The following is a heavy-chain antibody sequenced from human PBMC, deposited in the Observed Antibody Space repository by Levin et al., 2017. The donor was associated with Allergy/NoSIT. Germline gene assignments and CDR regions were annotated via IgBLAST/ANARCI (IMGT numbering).Heavy chain of an antibody. CDR2: ISGSGGST. D-gene: IGHD3-3*01. J-gene: IGHJ4*02. CDR1: GFTFSSYA. CDR3: AKERSITIFGVVIIHYFDY. Sequence: GGSLRLSCAASGFTFSSYAMSWVRQAPGKGLEWVSAISGSGGSTYYADSVKGRFTISRDNSKNTLYLQMNSLRAEDTAVYYCAKERSITIFGVVIIHYFDYWGQGTLVTVSS. V-gene: IGHV3-23*01.